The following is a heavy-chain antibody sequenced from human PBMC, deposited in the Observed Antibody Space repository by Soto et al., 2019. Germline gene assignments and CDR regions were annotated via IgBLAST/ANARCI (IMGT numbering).Heavy chain of an antibody. J-gene: IGHJ4*02. CDR3: ARQIYDSDTGPNFQYYFDS. Sequence: GESLKISCKGSGYSFAGYWITWVRQKPGKGLEWMGRIDPSDSQTYYSPSFRGHVTISVAKSITTVFLQWSSLRAPDTAMYYCARQIYDSDTGPNFQYYFDSWGQGTPVTVSS. CDR1: GYSFAGYW. V-gene: IGHV5-10-1*01. CDR2: IDPSDSQT. D-gene: IGHD3-22*01.